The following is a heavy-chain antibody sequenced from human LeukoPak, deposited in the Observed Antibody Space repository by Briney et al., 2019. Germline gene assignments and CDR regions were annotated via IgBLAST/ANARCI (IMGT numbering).Heavy chain of an antibody. CDR3: TKRTGTSWSQFDP. D-gene: IGHD2-2*01. J-gene: IGHJ5*02. CDR1: GFPFSNYA. V-gene: IGHV3-23*01. Sequence: GGSLRLSCAASGFPFSNYAMSWARQAPGKGLEWVSTITGSGGSTFYADSVKGRFTISRDSSKNTLYLQMNSLRAEDTAVYYCTKRTGTSWSQFDPWGQGTLVTVSS. CDR2: ITGSGGST.